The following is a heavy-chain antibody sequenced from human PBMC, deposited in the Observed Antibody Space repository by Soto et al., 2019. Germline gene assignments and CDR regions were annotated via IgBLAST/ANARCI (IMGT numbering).Heavy chain of an antibody. CDR1: GFTLSDHY. V-gene: IGHV3-72*01. CDR2: TKNKANRYTT. J-gene: IGHJ4*02. D-gene: IGHD1-26*01. Sequence: GGSLRLSCAASGFTLSDHYMDWVRQAPGKGLEWVGRTKNKANRYTTEYAASVNGRFTISRDDSKNSLYLQMNSLKTDDTAVYYCARWVSGSPDNWGQGTLVTVSS. CDR3: ARWVSGSPDN.